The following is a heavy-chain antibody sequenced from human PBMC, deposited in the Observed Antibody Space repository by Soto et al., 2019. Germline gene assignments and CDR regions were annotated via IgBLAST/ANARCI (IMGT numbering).Heavy chain of an antibody. Sequence: GGSLRLSCAASGFTFSSYAMHWVRQAPGKGLEWVAVISYDGSNKYYADSVKGRFTISRDNSKNTLYLQMNSLRAEDTAVYYCARSGTFRKLDYYGMDVWGQGTTVTVSS. V-gene: IGHV3-30-3*01. J-gene: IGHJ6*02. CDR1: GFTFSSYA. CDR3: ARSGTFRKLDYYGMDV. CDR2: ISYDGSNK. D-gene: IGHD1-1*01.